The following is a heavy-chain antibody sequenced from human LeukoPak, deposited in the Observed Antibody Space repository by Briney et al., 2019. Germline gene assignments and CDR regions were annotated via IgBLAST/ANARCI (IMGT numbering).Heavy chain of an antibody. CDR2: INPSGGST. V-gene: IGHV1-46*01. J-gene: IGHJ6*03. D-gene: IGHD5-12*01. Sequence: ASVKVSCKASGYTFTSYYMHWVRQAPGQGLEWMGIINPSGGSTSYAQKFQGRVTMTRDMSTSTVYMELSSLRSEDTAVYYCAREVAPEASAQYYYYMDVWGKGTTVTISS. CDR1: GYTFTSYY. CDR3: AREVAPEASAQYYYYMDV.